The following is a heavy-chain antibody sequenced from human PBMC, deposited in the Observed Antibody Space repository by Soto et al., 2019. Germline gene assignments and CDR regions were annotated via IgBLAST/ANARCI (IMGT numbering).Heavy chain of an antibody. CDR3: AKAPRWGGYSGYVQPRSTDFYYFDY. V-gene: IGHV3-23*01. CDR1: GFTFSSYA. Sequence: GGSLRLSCAASGFTFSSYAMSWVRQAPGKGLEWVSAISGSGGSTYYADSVKGRFTISRDNSKNTLYLQMNSLRAEDTAVYYCAKAPRWGGYSGYVQPRSTDFYYFDYWGQGTLVTVSS. CDR2: ISGSGGST. J-gene: IGHJ4*02. D-gene: IGHD5-12*01.